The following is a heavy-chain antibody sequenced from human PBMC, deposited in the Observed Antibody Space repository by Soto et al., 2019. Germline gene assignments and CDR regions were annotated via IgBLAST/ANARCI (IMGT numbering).Heavy chain of an antibody. CDR2: IIPIFGTA. J-gene: IGHJ6*02. V-gene: IGHV1-69*13. CDR1: GGSFSSYA. D-gene: IGHD3-3*01. Sequence: SVKVSCKASGGSFSSYAISWVRQAPGQGLEWMGGIIPIFGTANYAQKFQGRVTITADESTSTAYMELSSLRSEDTAVYYCARSITIFGVVMPPYYYYGMDVWGQGTTVTVSS. CDR3: ARSITIFGVVMPPYYYYGMDV.